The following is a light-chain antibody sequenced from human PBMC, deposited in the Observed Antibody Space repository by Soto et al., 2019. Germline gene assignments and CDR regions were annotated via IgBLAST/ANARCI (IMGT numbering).Light chain of an antibody. V-gene: IGKV3-20*01. CDR1: QSISNNY. Sequence: EIVLTQSPGTLSLSPGERATLSCTASQSISNNYVAWSQQKPGQAPRLLIYGASSRATGIPDRFSGSGSGTHFTLTISRLEPEDFAVYYCQHYGSSPETFGQGTKVEIK. J-gene: IGKJ1*01. CDR2: GAS. CDR3: QHYGSSPET.